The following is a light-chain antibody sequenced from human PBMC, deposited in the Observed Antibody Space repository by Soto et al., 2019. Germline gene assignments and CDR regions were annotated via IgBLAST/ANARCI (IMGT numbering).Light chain of an antibody. Sequence: AIRITQSPSSFSASPRDRVTITCRSSQAISSYLACYQQKLGQAPKLLIYAASTLQSGVPSSSSGSVSGTDFMLTISCLQSEAFATYYCHRYYRYPRTFGQGTKVDIK. J-gene: IGKJ1*01. CDR2: AAS. V-gene: IGKV1-8*01. CDR3: HRYYRYPRT. CDR1: QAISSY.